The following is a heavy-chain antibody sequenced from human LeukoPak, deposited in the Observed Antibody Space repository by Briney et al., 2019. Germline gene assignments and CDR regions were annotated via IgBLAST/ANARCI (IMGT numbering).Heavy chain of an antibody. CDR1: GGTFSSYA. V-gene: IGHV1-69*05. Sequence: SVKVSCKASGGTFSSYAISWVRQAPGQGLEWMGRIIPIFSTANYAQKFQGRVTITTDESTSTAYMELSSLRSEDTAVYYCARDYDYGDYVRFDYWGQGTLVTVSS. J-gene: IGHJ4*02. CDR3: ARDYDYGDYVRFDY. CDR2: IIPIFSTA. D-gene: IGHD4-17*01.